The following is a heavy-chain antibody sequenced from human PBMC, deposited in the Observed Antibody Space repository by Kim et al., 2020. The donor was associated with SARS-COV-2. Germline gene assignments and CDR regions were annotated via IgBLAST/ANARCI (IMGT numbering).Heavy chain of an antibody. CDR1: GYTFTSYY. D-gene: IGHD6-13*01. CDR3: ARDSAYSSSWYYYYYYGMDV. V-gene: IGHV1-46*01. J-gene: IGHJ6*02. Sequence: ASVKVSCKASGYTFTSYYMHWVRQAPGQGLEWMGIINPSGGSTSYAQKFQGRVTMTRDTSTSTVYMELSSLRSEDTAVYYCARDSAYSSSWYYYYYYGMDVWGQGTTVTVSS. CDR2: INPSGGST.